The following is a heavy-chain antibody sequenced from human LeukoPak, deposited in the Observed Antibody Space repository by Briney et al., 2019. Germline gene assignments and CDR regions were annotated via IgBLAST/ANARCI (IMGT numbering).Heavy chain of an antibody. D-gene: IGHD3-16*01. CDR3: AXXKIMITFGGVPDX. CDR2: ISGSGGST. J-gene: IGHJ4*02. Sequence: PGGSLRLSCAASGFTFSSYAMSWVRQAPGKGLEWVSAISGSGGSTYYADSVKGRFTISRDNAKNSLYLQMNSLRAEDTAVYYXAXXKIMITFGGVPDXWGQGTLVTXSS. CDR1: GFTFSSYA. V-gene: IGHV3-23*01.